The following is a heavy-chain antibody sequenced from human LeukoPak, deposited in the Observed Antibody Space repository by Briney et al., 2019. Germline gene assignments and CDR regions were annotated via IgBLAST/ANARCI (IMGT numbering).Heavy chain of an antibody. V-gene: IGHV4-59*01. CDR3: AREAGGPMV. CDR1: GGSISSYY. Sequence: SETLSLTCTVSGGSISSYYWSWIRQPPGKGLEWIGYIYYSGSTNYNPSLKSRVTISVDTSKNQFSLKLSSATAADTAVYYCAREAGGPMVWGQGTLVTVSS. CDR2: IYYSGST. D-gene: IGHD3-10*01. J-gene: IGHJ4*02.